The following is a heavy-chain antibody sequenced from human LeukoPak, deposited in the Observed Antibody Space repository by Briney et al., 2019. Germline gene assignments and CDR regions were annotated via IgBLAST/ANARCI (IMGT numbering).Heavy chain of an antibody. V-gene: IGHV3-30-3*01. CDR2: ISYDGSNK. Sequence: GGSLRLSCAASGFTFSSYAMHWVRQAPGKGLEWVAVISYDGSNKYYADSVKGRFTISRDNSKNTLCLQMNSLRAEDTAVYYCAREFLRWSNGNAFDIWGQGTMVTVSS. CDR3: AREFLRWSNGNAFDI. D-gene: IGHD4-23*01. J-gene: IGHJ3*02. CDR1: GFTFSSYA.